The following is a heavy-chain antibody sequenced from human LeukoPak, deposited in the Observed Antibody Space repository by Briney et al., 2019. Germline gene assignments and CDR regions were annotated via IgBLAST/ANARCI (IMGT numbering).Heavy chain of an antibody. D-gene: IGHD2-2*01. CDR3: AKSFRSTSIDD. CDR1: GFTFRSYG. Sequence: GGTLRLSCAASGFTFRSYGMTWVRQAPGKGLEGVSAISGSGDSNYYADFVKGRFTISRDNSRHTLYVQMNSLRAGDTAVYCGAKSFRSTSIDDWGQGTPVTVSS. V-gene: IGHV3-23*01. CDR2: ISGSGDSN. J-gene: IGHJ4*02.